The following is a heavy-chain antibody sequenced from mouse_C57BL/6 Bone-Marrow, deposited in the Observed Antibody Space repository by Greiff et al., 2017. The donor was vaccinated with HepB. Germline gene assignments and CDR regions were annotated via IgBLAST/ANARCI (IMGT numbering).Heavy chain of an antibody. CDR2: IDPSDSYT. CDR3: ARSSYKGFAY. D-gene: IGHD1-3*01. CDR1: GYTFTSYW. Sequence: QVQLQQPGAELVKPGASVKLSCKASGYTFTSYWMQWVKQRPGQGLEWIGEIDPSDSYTNYNQKFKGKATLTVDTSSSTAYMQLSSLTSEDSAVYYCARSSYKGFAYWGQGTLVTVSA. V-gene: IGHV1-50*01. J-gene: IGHJ3*01.